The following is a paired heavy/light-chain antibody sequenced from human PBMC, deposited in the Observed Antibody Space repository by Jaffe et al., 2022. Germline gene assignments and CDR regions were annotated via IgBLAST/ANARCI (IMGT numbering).Heavy chain of an antibody. CDR3: AHSTYYYGSGSYYNVAFDI. D-gene: IGHD3-10*01. J-gene: IGHJ3*02. V-gene: IGHV2-5*02. CDR1: GFSLSTNGVG. CDR2: IYWDDDK. Sequence: QITLKESGPTLVKPTQTLTLTCTFSGFSLSTNGVGVGWIRQPPGKALEWLALIYWDDDKRYSPSMKSRLTITKDTSKNQVVLTMTNMDLVDTATYYCAHSTYYYGSGSYYNVAFDIWGQGTMVTVSS.
Light chain of an antibody. V-gene: IGKV1-17*01. CDR1: QGIRSD. Sequence: DIQMTQSPSSLSASVGDRVTITCRASQGIRSDLGWYQQKPGKAPERLIYAASSLQSGVPSRFSGSGSGTEFTLTISSLQPEDFATYFCLQHNSYPLTFGPGTKVDI. J-gene: IGKJ3*01. CDR2: AAS. CDR3: LQHNSYPLT.